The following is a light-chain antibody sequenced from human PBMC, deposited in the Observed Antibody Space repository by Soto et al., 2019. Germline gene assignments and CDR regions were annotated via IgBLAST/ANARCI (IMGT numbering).Light chain of an antibody. CDR2: DAS. Sequence: DIVMTQSPSTLSVSPGERATLSCRAGQGVTTNFAWYQQKSGESPRLLIYDASTTATGVPARFSATGSETDFTISISGLQSEDSAVYFCQQYNNWPFTFGQGTRLEIK. V-gene: IGKV3-15*01. CDR3: QQYNNWPFT. CDR1: QGVTTN. J-gene: IGKJ5*01.